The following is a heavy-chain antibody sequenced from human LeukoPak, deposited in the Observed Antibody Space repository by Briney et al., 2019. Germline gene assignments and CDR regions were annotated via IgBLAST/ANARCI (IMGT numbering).Heavy chain of an antibody. CDR3: ARGHSLDAYRGYDY. D-gene: IGHD5-12*01. Sequence: ASVKVSCKASGYPFSSYVITWVRQAPGHGLEWMGWISVYNGKTEYAQKFQGRFTMTTDTSTSTAYMELRSLRSDDTAVYYCARGHSLDAYRGYDYWGRGPLVTVSS. CDR2: ISVYNGKT. J-gene: IGHJ4*02. V-gene: IGHV1-18*01. CDR1: GYPFSSYV.